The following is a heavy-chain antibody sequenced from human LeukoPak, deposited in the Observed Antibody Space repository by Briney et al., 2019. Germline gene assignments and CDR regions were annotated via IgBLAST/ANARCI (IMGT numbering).Heavy chain of an antibody. J-gene: IGHJ4*02. CDR3: AKDLRALAAAGMIHASDY. CDR1: GFTFSSYG. V-gene: IGHV3-30*18. Sequence: GRSLRLSCAASGFTFSSYGMHWVRQAPGKGLEWVAVISYDGSNKYYADSVKGRFTISRDNSKNTLYLQMNSLRAEDTAVYYCAKDLRALAAAGMIHASDYWGQGTLVTVSS. D-gene: IGHD6-13*01. CDR2: ISYDGSNK.